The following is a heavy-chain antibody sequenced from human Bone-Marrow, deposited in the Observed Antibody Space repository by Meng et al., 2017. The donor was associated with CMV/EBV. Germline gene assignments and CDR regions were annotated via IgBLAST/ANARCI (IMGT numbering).Heavy chain of an antibody. V-gene: IGHV4-39*07. J-gene: IGHJ4*02. Sequence: SETLSLTCTVSGGSISSSSYYWGWIRQPPGKGLEWIGSIYYSGSTYYNPSLKSRVTISVDTSKNQFSLKLSSVTAADTAVYYCARVHIHDSSGSFFDYWGQGILVTVSS. CDR3: ARVHIHDSSGSFFDY. D-gene: IGHD3-22*01. CDR2: IYYSGST. CDR1: GGSISSSSYY.